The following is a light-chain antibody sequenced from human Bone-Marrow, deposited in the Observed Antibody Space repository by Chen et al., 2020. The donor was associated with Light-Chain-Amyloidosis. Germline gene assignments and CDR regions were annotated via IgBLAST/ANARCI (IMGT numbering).Light chain of an antibody. CDR3: YTYAGSATFV. CDR1: SSNVGDYII. V-gene: IGLV2-23*01. J-gene: IGLJ1*01. CDR2: EGI. Sequence: LALTHPAPASGSPGQSTTTPGTATSSNVGDYIIVSWYQQHPGKAPKLILYEGIQRPSGVSSRFSGSMSGNTASLTISGLQTEDEADYFCYTYAGSATFVFGSATTVTVL.